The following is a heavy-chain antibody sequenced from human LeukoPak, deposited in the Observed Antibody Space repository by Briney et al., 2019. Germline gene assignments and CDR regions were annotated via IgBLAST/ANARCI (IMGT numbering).Heavy chain of an antibody. J-gene: IGHJ4*02. CDR2: IYYSGST. CDR3: ARHARSSSSIDY. CDR1: GGSISSYY. D-gene: IGHD6-13*01. V-gene: IGHV4-59*08. Sequence: PSETLSLTCTVSGGSISSYYWSWTRQPPGKGLEWIGYIYYSGSTNYNPSLKSRVTISVDTSKNQFSLKLSSVTAADTAVYYCARHARSSSSIDYWGQGTLVTVSS.